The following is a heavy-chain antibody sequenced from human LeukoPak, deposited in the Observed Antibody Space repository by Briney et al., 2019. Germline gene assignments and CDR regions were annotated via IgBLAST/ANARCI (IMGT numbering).Heavy chain of an antibody. J-gene: IGHJ4*02. CDR3: AKAYPTWDIDY. Sequence: PGGSLRLSCAASGFTFSSYWMSWVRQAPGKGLEWVANIKQDGSEKYYVDSVKGRFTISRDNSKNTLYLQMNSLRAEDTAVYYCAKAYPTWDIDYWGQGTLVTVSS. D-gene: IGHD1-26*01. CDR2: IKQDGSEK. CDR1: GFTFSSYW. V-gene: IGHV3-7*01.